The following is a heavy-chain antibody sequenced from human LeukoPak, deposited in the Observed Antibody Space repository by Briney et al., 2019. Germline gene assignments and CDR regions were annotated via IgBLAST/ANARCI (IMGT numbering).Heavy chain of an antibody. Sequence: GTSVKVSCKFSGYTFTSYDINWVRQATGQGLEWVGWMNPNSGNTGYAQTFQGRVTITSDTSITTAYMDLSSLTSEDTAVYYCARGRVGATSHSNWFFDLWGRGTPVTVSS. CDR1: GYTFTSYD. CDR3: ARGRVGATSHSNWFFDL. CDR2: MNPNSGNT. J-gene: IGHJ2*01. D-gene: IGHD1-26*01. V-gene: IGHV1-8*01.